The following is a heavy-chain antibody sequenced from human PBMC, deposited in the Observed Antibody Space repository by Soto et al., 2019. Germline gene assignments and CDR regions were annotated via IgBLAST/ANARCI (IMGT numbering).Heavy chain of an antibody. CDR1: GGAISSGGYY. D-gene: IGHD2-15*01. CDR3: ARTGGYCSGGACYPHYLDY. CDR2: MYYTGRS. V-gene: IGHV4-31*03. Sequence: SETLSLTCTVSGGAISSGGYYWSWIRKYPGKGLEWIGYMYYTGRSYYNPSLKSRVTISIDTSKNQFSLKLNSVTAADTAVYSCARTGGYCSGGACYPHYLDYWAQGALLTVSS. J-gene: IGHJ4*02.